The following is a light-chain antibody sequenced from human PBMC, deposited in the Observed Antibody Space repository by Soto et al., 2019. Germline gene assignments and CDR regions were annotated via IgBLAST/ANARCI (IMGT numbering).Light chain of an antibody. Sequence: EIVMTQSPATLSVSPGDRATLSCRASQSVSSNLAWYQQKPGQAPRLLIYGASTRATGIPARFSGSGSGTEFTLTISSLQSEDFAVYYCQQYNNWRTFGQGTKVDI. CDR1: QSVSSN. J-gene: IGKJ1*01. CDR2: GAS. V-gene: IGKV3-15*01. CDR3: QQYNNWRT.